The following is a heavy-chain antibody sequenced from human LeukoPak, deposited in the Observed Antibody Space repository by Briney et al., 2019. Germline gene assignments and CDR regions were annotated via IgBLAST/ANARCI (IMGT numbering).Heavy chain of an antibody. V-gene: IGHV4-61*02. Sequence: SQTLSLTCTVSGGSISSGSYYWSWIRPPAGKGLEWLGRIYTSGSTNYNPSLKSGVTISVDTFKNQFSLKLRSVTAADTAVYYCASSEVDYYDSSGFYYYYMDVWGKGTTVTVSS. CDR2: IYTSGST. J-gene: IGHJ6*03. CDR1: GGSISSGSYY. D-gene: IGHD3-22*01. CDR3: ASSEVDYYDSSGFYYYYMDV.